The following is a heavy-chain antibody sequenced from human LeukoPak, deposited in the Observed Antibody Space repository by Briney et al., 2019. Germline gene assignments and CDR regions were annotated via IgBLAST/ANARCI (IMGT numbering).Heavy chain of an antibody. Sequence: GGSLRLSCAASGFTFSSYAMHWVRQAPGKGLEWVAVISYDGSNKYYADSVKGRFTISRDNSKNTLYLQMNSLRAEDTAVYYCAKSLGITFGGVIVTEDYWGQGTLVTVSS. CDR2: ISYDGSNK. J-gene: IGHJ4*02. CDR1: GFTFSSYA. V-gene: IGHV3-30-3*02. CDR3: AKSLGITFGGVIVTEDY. D-gene: IGHD3-16*02.